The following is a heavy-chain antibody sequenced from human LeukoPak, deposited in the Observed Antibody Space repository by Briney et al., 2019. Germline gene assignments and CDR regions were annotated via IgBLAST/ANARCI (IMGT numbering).Heavy chain of an antibody. Sequence: PGGSLRLSCAASGFTFSSYAMSWVRQAPGKGLECISGFSGSGGSTYYADSVKGRFTISRDNSKNTLYLQMNSLRAEDTAVYYCARGHTYYDYVWGSYRFDYWGQGTLVTVSS. D-gene: IGHD3-16*02. CDR2: FSGSGGST. V-gene: IGHV3-23*01. CDR1: GFTFSSYA. J-gene: IGHJ4*02. CDR3: ARGHTYYDYVWGSYRFDY.